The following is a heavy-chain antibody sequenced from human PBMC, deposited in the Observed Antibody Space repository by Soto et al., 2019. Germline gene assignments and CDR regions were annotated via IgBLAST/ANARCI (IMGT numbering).Heavy chain of an antibody. CDR1: GFTFSSYG. CDR2: ISYDGSNK. CDR3: AKIMAAADDLFDY. Sequence: QVQLVESGGGVVQPGRSLRLSCAASGFTFSSYGMHWVRQAPGKGLEWVAVISYDGSNKYYADSVKGRFTISRDNSKNTLYLQMNSLRAEDTAVYYCAKIMAAADDLFDYWGQGTLVTVPS. J-gene: IGHJ4*02. V-gene: IGHV3-30*18. D-gene: IGHD6-13*01.